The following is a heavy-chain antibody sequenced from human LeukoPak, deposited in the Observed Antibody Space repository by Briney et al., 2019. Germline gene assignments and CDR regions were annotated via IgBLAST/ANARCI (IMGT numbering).Heavy chain of an antibody. CDR1: GFTFSTYS. D-gene: IGHD4-17*01. CDR2: VSSSSSTM. J-gene: IGHJ4*02. Sequence: GGSLRLSCAASGFTFSTYSMNLVRQAPGKGLEWVSYVSSSSSTMYYADSVKGRFTISRDNAKNSLYLQMNSLRDEDTAVYYCARCTPPPVPDKWGDYVSFVGSFDYWGQGTLITVSS. CDR3: ARCTPPPVPDKWGDYVSFVGSFDY. V-gene: IGHV3-48*02.